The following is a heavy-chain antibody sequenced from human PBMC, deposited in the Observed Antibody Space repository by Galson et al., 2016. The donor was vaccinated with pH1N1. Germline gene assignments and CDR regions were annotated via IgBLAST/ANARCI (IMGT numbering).Heavy chain of an antibody. J-gene: IGHJ4*02. Sequence: SLRLSCAASGFKFDNYAMTWVRRAPGKGLQWVSAISGSGGRTYYADSVKDRFTISRDNSKKTLFLQMTSLRVEDTAVYYCAKDRYSSGQLFDSWGRGILVTVSS. D-gene: IGHD6-19*01. CDR2: ISGSGGRT. CDR3: AKDRYSSGQLFDS. V-gene: IGHV3-23*01. CDR1: GFKFDNYA.